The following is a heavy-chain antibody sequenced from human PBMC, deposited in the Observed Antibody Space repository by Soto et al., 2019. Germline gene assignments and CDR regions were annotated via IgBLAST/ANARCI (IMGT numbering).Heavy chain of an antibody. V-gene: IGHV1-2*02. J-gene: IGHJ6*02. CDR1: GYTFAGYY. CDR3: ARGPYSGSSTSLPYYNDMDV. CDR2: INPNSGGT. D-gene: IGHD1-26*01. Sequence: ASVKVSCKASGYTFAGYYMHWVRQAPGQGLEWMGWINPNSGGTNYAQKFQGRVTMTRDTSISTAYMELNGLIFDDTAVYYCARGPYSGSSTSLPYYNDMDVWGQGTTVTVSS.